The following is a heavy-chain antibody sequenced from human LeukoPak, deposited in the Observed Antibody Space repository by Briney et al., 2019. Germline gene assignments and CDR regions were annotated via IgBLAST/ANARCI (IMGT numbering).Heavy chain of an antibody. D-gene: IGHD3-22*01. Sequence: GGSLRLSCAASGFTFSSYAMHWVRQAPGKGLEWVAVISYDGSNKYYADSVKGRFTISRDNSKNTLYLQMNSLRAEDTAVYYCARSSERKYYFDYWGQGTLVTVSS. V-gene: IGHV3-30-3*01. J-gene: IGHJ4*02. CDR2: ISYDGSNK. CDR1: GFTFSSYA. CDR3: ARSSERKYYFDY.